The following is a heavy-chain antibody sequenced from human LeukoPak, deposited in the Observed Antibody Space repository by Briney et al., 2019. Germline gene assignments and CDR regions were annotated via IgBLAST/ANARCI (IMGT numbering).Heavy chain of an antibody. CDR1: GFTFSSYG. CDR2: IWYDGSNK. D-gene: IGHD1-26*01. CDR3: ARVGWELRIDY. V-gene: IGHV3-33*01. Sequence: PGGSLRLSCAASGFTFSSYGMHWVRQAPGKGLEWVAVIWYDGSNKYYADSVKGRFTISRDNSKNTLYLQMNSLRAEDTAVYYCARVGWELRIDYWGQGTLVTVSS. J-gene: IGHJ4*02.